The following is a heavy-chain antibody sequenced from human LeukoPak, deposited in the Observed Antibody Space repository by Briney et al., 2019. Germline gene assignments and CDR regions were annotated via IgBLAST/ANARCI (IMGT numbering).Heavy chain of an antibody. Sequence: PGGSLRLSCAASGFTFNTYYMSWVRQAPGKGLEWVATIKQDGSEKYYVDSVKGRFTLSRDNAKNSLDLQMYSLRAEDTAVYYCARDPNAGERWLQSWGQGTLVTVSS. D-gene: IGHD5-24*01. CDR3: ARDPNAGERWLQS. CDR2: IKQDGSEK. J-gene: IGHJ5*02. CDR1: GFTFNTYY. V-gene: IGHV3-7*05.